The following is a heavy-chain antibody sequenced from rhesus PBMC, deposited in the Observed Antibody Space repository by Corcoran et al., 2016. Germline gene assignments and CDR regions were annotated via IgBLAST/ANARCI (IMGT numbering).Heavy chain of an antibody. CDR3: ARDGDSSWSYNRFDV. V-gene: IGHV4S2*01. D-gene: IGHD6-13*01. CDR1: GASISSNY. J-gene: IGHJ5-1*01. Sequence: QMQLQESGPGLVKPSETLPLTCAVSGASISSNYWSWIRQAPGKGLEWIGRIYGSDGSTDHNPSLRSRVTISIDTSTSTAYMELSSLRSEDTAVYYCARDGDSSWSYNRFDVWGAGVLVTVSS. CDR2: IYGSDGST.